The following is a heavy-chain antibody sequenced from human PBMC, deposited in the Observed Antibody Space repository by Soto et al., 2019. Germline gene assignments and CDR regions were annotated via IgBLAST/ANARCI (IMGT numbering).Heavy chain of an antibody. D-gene: IGHD6-19*01. J-gene: IGHJ6*03. V-gene: IGHV3-7*01. CDR3: ASVAVYYYYMDV. Sequence: EVQLVESGGGLVQPGGSLRLSCAASGFTFSSYWMSWFRQAPGKGREWVANIKQDGSEKYYVDSVKGRFTISRDNDKNSLYLQMNSLRAEDTGVYYCASVAVYYYYMDVWGKGTTVTVSS. CDR1: GFTFSSYW. CDR2: IKQDGSEK.